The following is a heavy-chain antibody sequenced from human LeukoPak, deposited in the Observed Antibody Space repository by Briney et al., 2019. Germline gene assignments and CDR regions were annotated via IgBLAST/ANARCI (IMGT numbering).Heavy chain of an antibody. CDR2: ISYDGSNK. J-gene: IGHJ5*02. V-gene: IGHV3-30*18. CDR1: GFTFSSYG. D-gene: IGHD1-26*01. CDR3: AKDYSGSSPWFDP. Sequence: GGSLRLSCAASGFTFSSYGMHWVRQAPGKGLEWVAVISYDGSNKYYADSVKGRFTISRDNYKNTLYLQMNSLRAEDTAVYYCAKDYSGSSPWFDPWGQGTLVTVSS.